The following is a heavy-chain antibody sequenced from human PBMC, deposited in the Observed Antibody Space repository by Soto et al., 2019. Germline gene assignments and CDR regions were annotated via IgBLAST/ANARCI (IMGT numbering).Heavy chain of an antibody. V-gene: IGHV3-11*01. J-gene: IGHJ4*02. CDR2: ISYSGSTI. CDR3: ARDSVVLDF. CDR1: GFTFSDYY. Sequence: QVQLVESGGGLVKPGGSLRLSCAASGFTFSDYYMSWIRQAPGKGLEWVSYISYSGSTIYYADSVKGRFTISRDNAKNPMYMQMNGLSAEDNAEYYCARDSVVLDFWGQGTMVTVSS. D-gene: IGHD1-26*01.